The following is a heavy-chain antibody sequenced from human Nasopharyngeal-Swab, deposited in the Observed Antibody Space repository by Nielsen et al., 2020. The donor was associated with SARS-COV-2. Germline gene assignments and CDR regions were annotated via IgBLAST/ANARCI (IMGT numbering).Heavy chain of an antibody. Sequence: GESLKISCAASGFTVSSNYMSWVRQAPGKGLEWVSVIYSGGSTYYADSVKGRFTISRDNSKNTLYLQMNSLRAEDTAVYYCARSYYDSSGYYYVRDYWGQGTLVTASS. CDR1: GFTVSSNY. V-gene: IGHV3-53*01. J-gene: IGHJ4*02. D-gene: IGHD3-22*01. CDR2: IYSGGST. CDR3: ARSYYDSSGYYYVRDY.